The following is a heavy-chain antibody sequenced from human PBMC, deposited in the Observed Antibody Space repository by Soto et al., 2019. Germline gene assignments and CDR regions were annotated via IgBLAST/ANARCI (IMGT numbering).Heavy chain of an antibody. J-gene: IGHJ4*02. V-gene: IGHV1-69*02. CDR3: ARGIAVAGTSGNYFDY. CDR2: IIPILGIA. D-gene: IGHD6-19*01. Sequence: SVKVSCKASGGTFSSYTISWVRQAPGQGLEWMGRIIPILGIANYAQKFQGRVTITADKSTSTAYMELSSLRSEDTAVYYCARGIAVAGTSGNYFDYWGQGTLVTVSS. CDR1: GGTFSSYT.